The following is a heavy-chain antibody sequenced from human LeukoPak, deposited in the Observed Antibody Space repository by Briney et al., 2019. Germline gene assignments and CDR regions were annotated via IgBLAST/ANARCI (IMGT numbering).Heavy chain of an antibody. J-gene: IGHJ4*02. D-gene: IGHD6-19*01. V-gene: IGHV3-23*01. CDR3: AKDQFIGSGWDY. CDR1: GFTFSSYA. Sequence: TGGSLRLSCAASGFTFSSYAMSWVRQAPGKGLEWASAISGSGGSTYYADSVKGRFTISRDNSKNTLYLQMNSLRAEDTAVYYCAKDQFIGSGWDYWGQGTLVTVSS. CDR2: ISGSGGST.